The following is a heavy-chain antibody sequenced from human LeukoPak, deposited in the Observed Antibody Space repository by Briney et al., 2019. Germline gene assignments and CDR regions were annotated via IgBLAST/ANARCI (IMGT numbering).Heavy chain of an antibody. V-gene: IGHV3-9*01. Sequence: GGSLRLSCAASGFTFDDYAMHWVRQAPGKGLEWVSGISWNNGTTGYADSVKGRFTISRDNAKSSLCLQMNRLREEDTAFYYCAKATQAPWRYPELFDYWGQGTLVTVSS. CDR1: GFTFDDYA. CDR3: AKATQAPWRYPELFDY. CDR2: ISWNNGTT. D-gene: IGHD1-26*01. J-gene: IGHJ4*02.